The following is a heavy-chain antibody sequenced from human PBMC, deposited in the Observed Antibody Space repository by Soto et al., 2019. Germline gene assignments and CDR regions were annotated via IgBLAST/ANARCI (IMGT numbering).Heavy chain of an antibody. J-gene: IGHJ6*02. D-gene: IGHD2-2*01. CDR3: ARATSVPAANYYYYYGMDV. CDR1: GYTFTSYG. V-gene: IGHV1-18*01. CDR2: ISAYNGNT. Sequence: ASVKVSCKASGYTFTSYGISWVRQAPGQGLEWMGWISAYNGNTNYAQKLQGRVTMTTDTSTSTAYMELRSLRSEDTAVYYCARATSVPAANYYYYYGMDVWGQGTTVTVSS.